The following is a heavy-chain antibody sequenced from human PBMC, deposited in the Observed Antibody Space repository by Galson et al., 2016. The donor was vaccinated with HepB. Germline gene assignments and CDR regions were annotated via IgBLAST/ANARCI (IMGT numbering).Heavy chain of an antibody. CDR1: GFVFSNFG. V-gene: IGHV3-23*01. CDR3: AKERLVRRIFDH. CDR2: ISTRRTT. Sequence: SLRLSCAASGFVFSNFGLRWVRQAPGKGLEWVASISTRRTTYYSDSEQGRFTISRDNSNNTLYLQMNGLRAEDTAVYYCAKERLVRRIFDHWGQGTLLTVSS. D-gene: IGHD1-1*01. J-gene: IGHJ4*02.